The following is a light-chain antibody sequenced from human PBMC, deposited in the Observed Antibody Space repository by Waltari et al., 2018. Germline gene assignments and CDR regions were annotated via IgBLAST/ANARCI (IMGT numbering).Light chain of an antibody. CDR2: KAS. J-gene: IGKJ2*01. CDR1: EKVSKW. CDR3: QQSYTYSYT. Sequence: DIQMTQSPSTLSAPVGDSVTITCRASEKVSKWLAWYQQTPGKAPKLLVYKASTLRSGVPSRFSGSGSGTEFSLTISSLQPDDFATYYCQQSYTYSYTFGQGTKLEIK. V-gene: IGKV1-5*03.